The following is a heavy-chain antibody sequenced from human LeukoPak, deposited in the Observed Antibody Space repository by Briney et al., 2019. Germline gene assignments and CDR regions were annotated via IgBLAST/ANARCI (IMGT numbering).Heavy chain of an antibody. Sequence: SETLSLTCTVSGYSIGSGYYWGWIRQPPGKGLEWIGSIYHSGSTYYNPSLKSRVTISVDTSKNQFSLKLSSVTAADTAVYYCARDLYYDSSGRVYFDYWGQGTLVTVSS. J-gene: IGHJ4*02. V-gene: IGHV4-38-2*02. CDR1: GYSIGSGYY. CDR2: IYHSGST. D-gene: IGHD3-22*01. CDR3: ARDLYYDSSGRVYFDY.